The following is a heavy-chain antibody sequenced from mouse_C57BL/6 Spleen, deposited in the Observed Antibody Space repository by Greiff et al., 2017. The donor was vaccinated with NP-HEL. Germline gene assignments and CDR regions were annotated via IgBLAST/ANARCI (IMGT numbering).Heavy chain of an antibody. CDR1: GYSITSGYY. CDR3: ARGGSGPYY. Sequence: EVKLQESGPGLVKPSQSLSLTCSVTGYSITSGYYWNWIRQFPGNKLEWMGYISYDGSNNYNPSLKNRISITRDTSKNQFFLKLNSVTTEDTATYYCARGGSGPYYWGQGTTLTVSS. D-gene: IGHD3-2*02. V-gene: IGHV3-6*01. CDR2: ISYDGSN. J-gene: IGHJ2*01.